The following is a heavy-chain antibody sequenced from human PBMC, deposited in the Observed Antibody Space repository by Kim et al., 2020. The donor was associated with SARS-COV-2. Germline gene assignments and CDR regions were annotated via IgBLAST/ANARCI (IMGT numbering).Heavy chain of an antibody. CDR2: IYPGDSDT. CDR1: GYSFTSYW. CDR3: ARRGDCGGDCYAFDI. Sequence: GESLKISCKGSGYSFTSYWIGWVRQMPGKGLEWMGIIYPGDSDTRYSPSFQGQVTISADKSISTAYLQWSSLKASDTAMYYCARRGDCGGDCYAFDIWGQGTMVTVSS. D-gene: IGHD2-21*02. J-gene: IGHJ3*02. V-gene: IGHV5-51*01.